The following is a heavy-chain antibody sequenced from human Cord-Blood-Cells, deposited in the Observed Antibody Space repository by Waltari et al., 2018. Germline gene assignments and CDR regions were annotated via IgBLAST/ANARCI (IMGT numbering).Heavy chain of an antibody. CDR2: ISGSGGST. D-gene: IGHD6-13*01. V-gene: IGHV3-23*01. J-gene: IGHJ4*02. CDR3: AKDLSVDAAGDY. Sequence: EVQLLESGGGLVQPGGSVRLSCAASGFTFSSYAMSWVLQAPGKGLEWVSAISGSGGSTYYADSVKGRFTISRDNSKNTLYLQMNSLRAEDTAVYYCAKDLSVDAAGDYWGQGTLVTVSS. CDR1: GFTFSSYA.